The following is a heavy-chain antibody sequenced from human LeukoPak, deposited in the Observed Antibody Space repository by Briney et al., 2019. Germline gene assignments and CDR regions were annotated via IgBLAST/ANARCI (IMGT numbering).Heavy chain of an antibody. D-gene: IGHD2-21*02. CDR1: GYTFTGYY. J-gene: IGHJ4*02. CDR2: INPNSGGT. Sequence: ASVKVSCKASGYTFTGYYMHWVRQAPGQGLEWMGWINPNSGGTNYAQKFQGRVTMTRDTSISTACMELSRLRSDDTAVYYCARGFVARQYCGGDCWNYWGQGTLVTVSS. V-gene: IGHV1-2*02. CDR3: ARGFVARQYCGGDCWNY.